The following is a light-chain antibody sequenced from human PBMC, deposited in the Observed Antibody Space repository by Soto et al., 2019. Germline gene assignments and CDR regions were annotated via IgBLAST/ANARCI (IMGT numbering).Light chain of an antibody. J-gene: IGKJ1*01. CDR2: DAS. CDR1: QDINNF. Sequence: DIQMTQSPSSLSASVGDSVTISCQASQDINNFLNWYQQKPGKPPQLLIYDASTLDKGVPSRFSGAGSGADFSFTISNLQPEDSATYYCQQYEDLPLTFGQGTKGAIK. V-gene: IGKV1-33*01. CDR3: QQYEDLPLT.